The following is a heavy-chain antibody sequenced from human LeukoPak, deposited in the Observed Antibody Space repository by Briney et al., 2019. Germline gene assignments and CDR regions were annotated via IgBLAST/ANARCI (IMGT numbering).Heavy chain of an antibody. CDR2: IRYDGSNK. J-gene: IGHJ4*02. V-gene: IGHV3-30*02. Sequence: GGSLRLSCAASGFTFSSYGVHWVRQAPGKGLEWVAFIRYDGSNKYYADSVKGRFTISRDNSKNTLYLQMNSLRAEDTAVYYCAKARVWFGEPLDYWGQGTLVTVSS. CDR3: AKARVWFGEPLDY. CDR1: GFTFSSYG. D-gene: IGHD3-10*01.